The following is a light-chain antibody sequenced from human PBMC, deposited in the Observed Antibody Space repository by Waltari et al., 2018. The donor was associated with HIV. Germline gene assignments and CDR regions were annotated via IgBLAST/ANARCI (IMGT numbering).Light chain of an antibody. V-gene: IGKV1-33*01. CDR3: QQYENLIA. J-gene: IGKJ3*01. CDR2: DAS. Sequence: DIQMTQSPSSLSASVGDRVTITCQASQDINNYLNWYQQKAWKGPKLLIYDASNLETWVPSMFTETGSGTDFTFTVSSLQPEDIATFYDQQYENLIAFGPGPKVDLK. CDR1: QDINNY.